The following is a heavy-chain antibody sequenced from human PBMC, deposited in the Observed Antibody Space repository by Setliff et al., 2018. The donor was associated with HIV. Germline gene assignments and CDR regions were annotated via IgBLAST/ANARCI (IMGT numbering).Heavy chain of an antibody. D-gene: IGHD1-26*01. J-gene: IGHJ3*02. V-gene: IGHV4-61*09. CDR1: GGSIGSGSHY. Sequence: SETLSLTCTVSGGSIGSGSHYWSWIRQPAGKGLEWIGHIYTTGSTNYNPSLKSRVTISADTSNNQFSLRLASMTAADTAVYYCAKTSVGATGLYAFDIWGQGTMVTVSS. CDR3: AKTSVGATGLYAFDI. CDR2: IYTTGST.